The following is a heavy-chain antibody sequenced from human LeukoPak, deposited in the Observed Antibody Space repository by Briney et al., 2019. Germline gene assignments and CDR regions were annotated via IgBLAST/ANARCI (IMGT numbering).Heavy chain of an antibody. D-gene: IGHD3-3*01. CDR2: INHSGST. J-gene: IGHJ4*02. Sequence: SETLSLTCAVYGGSFSGYYWSWIRQPPGKGLEWIGEINHSGSTNYNPSLKSRVTISVDTSKNQFSLKLSSVTAADTAVYYCARRHYDFWSGYYGMGFFDYWGQGTLVTVSS. CDR3: ARRHYDFWSGYYGMGFFDY. CDR1: GGSFSGYY. V-gene: IGHV4-34*01.